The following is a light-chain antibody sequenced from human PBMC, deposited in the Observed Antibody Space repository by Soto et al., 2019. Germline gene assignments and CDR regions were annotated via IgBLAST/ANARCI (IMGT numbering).Light chain of an antibody. V-gene: IGKV1-12*01. CDR3: EQAGSFLIT. CDR1: QNIWRL. J-gene: IGKJ5*01. CDR2: DAS. Sequence: DIQMSHSPSSVSASVGDRVTITCRASQNIWRLLAWYQQKPGKAPELLIYDASSLQSGVPPRFSGSGSGTDFTLTISSLQPEDFATYYCEQAGSFLITFGQGTRLEIK.